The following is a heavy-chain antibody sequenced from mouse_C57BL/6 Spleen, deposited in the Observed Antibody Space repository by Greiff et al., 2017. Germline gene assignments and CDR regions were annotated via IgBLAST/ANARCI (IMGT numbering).Heavy chain of an antibody. D-gene: IGHD1-1*01. J-gene: IGHJ2*01. V-gene: IGHV1-26*01. CDR1: GYTFTDYY. Sequence: VQLQQSGPELVKPGASVKISCKASGYTFTDYYMNWVKQSHGKSLEWIGDINPNNGGTSYNQKFKGKATLTVDKSSSTAYMELRSLTSEDSAVYYCARGVLLYFDYWGQGTTLTVSS. CDR3: ARGVLLYFDY. CDR2: INPNNGGT.